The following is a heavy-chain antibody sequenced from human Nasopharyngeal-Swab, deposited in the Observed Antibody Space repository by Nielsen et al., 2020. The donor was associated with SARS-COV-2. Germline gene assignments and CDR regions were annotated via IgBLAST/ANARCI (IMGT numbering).Heavy chain of an antibody. Sequence: GGSLRLSCAASGFTFSSYSMNWVRQAPGKGLEWVSSISSSSSYIYYVDSVKGRFTISRDNAKNSLYLQMNSLRAEDTAVYYCARADSSSWYFDYWGQGTLVTVSS. CDR3: ARADSSSWYFDY. CDR2: ISSSSSYI. D-gene: IGHD6-13*01. CDR1: GFTFSSYS. V-gene: IGHV3-21*01. J-gene: IGHJ4*02.